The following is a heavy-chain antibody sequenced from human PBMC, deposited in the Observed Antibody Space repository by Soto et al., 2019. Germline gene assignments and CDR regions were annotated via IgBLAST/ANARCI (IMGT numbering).Heavy chain of an antibody. V-gene: IGHV1-58*01. CDR1: GFRLTSSP. CDR3: AADTEGYCSGGSCYQYYGMDV. J-gene: IGHJ6*02. Sequence: SVKGSCKASGFRLTSSPGQWVRQDRGQRLEWIGWIVVGSGNTNYAQKFQERVTITRDMSTSTAYMELSSLRSEDTAVYYCAADTEGYCSGGSCYQYYGMDVWGQGTTVTVFS. CDR2: IVVGSGNT. D-gene: IGHD2-15*01.